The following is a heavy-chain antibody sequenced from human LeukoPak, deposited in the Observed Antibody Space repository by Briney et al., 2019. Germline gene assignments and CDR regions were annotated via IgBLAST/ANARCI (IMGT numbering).Heavy chain of an antibody. CDR2: IEGGGHST. Sequence: PGGSLRLSCAASGFIFGDFAMDWVRQAPGKGLEWISGIEGGGHSTHYADSVKGRFTISRDNPRSTLYLEMENLRVEDTAMYYCATRDGGHKVYNYWGQGTLVTVSS. CDR1: GFIFGDFA. J-gene: IGHJ4*02. CDR3: ATRDGGHKVYNY. V-gene: IGHV3-23*01. D-gene: IGHD4-23*01.